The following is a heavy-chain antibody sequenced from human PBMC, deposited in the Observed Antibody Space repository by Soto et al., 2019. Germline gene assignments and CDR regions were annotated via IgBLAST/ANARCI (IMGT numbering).Heavy chain of an antibody. CDR1: GGSVRSYY. CDR3: ARGDIVATITRYYFDY. CDR2: IYYSGST. D-gene: IGHD5-12*01. J-gene: IGHJ4*02. Sequence: PSETLSLTCTVSGGSVRSYYWNWIRQPPGKGLEWIGYIYYSGSTNYNPSLKSRVTISVDTSKNQFSLKLTSVTAADTAVYYCARGDIVATITRYYFDYWGQGTLVTVSS. V-gene: IGHV4-59*02.